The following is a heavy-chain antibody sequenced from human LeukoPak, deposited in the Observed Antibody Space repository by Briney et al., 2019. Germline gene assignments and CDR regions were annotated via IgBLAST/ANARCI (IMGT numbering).Heavy chain of an antibody. CDR2: ISYDGSNK. D-gene: IGHD4-17*01. V-gene: IGHV3-30*18. CDR3: AKVRTTVTTLPGDYGMDV. J-gene: IGHJ6*02. Sequence: GRSLRLSCAASGFTFSSYGMHWVRQAPGKGLEWVAVISYDGSNKYYADSVKGRFTISRDNSKNTLYLQMNSLRAEDTAVYYCAKVRTTVTTLPGDYGMDVWGQGTTDTVSS. CDR1: GFTFSSYG.